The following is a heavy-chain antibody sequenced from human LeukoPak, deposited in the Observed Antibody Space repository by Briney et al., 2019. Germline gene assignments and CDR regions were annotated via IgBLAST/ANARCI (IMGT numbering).Heavy chain of an antibody. J-gene: IGHJ3*02. D-gene: IGHD3-3*01. V-gene: IGHV4-31*03. CDR3: ARDREVLRFLEWSGPFDI. CDR2: IYYSGST. CDR1: GGSISSGGYY. Sequence: SETLSLTCTVSGGSISSGGYYWSWIRQHPGKGLEWIGYIYYSGSTYYNPSLKSRVTISVDRSKNQFSLKLSSVTAADTAVYYCARDREVLRFLEWSGPFDIWGQGTMVTVSS.